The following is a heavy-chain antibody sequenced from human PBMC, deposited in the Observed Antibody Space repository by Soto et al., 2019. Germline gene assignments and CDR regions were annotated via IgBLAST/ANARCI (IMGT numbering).Heavy chain of an antibody. D-gene: IGHD6-13*01. J-gene: IGHJ6*02. V-gene: IGHV1-18*01. CDR3: ARDWEFGYSSSWAPYYYYYYGMDV. CDR2: ISAYNGNT. CDR1: GYTFTSYG. Sequence: ASVKVSCKASGYTFTSYGISWVRQAPGQGLEWMGWISAYNGNTNYAQKLQGRVTMTTDTSTSTAYMELRSPRSDDTAVYYCARDWEFGYSSSWAPYYYYYYGMDVWGQGTTVTVSS.